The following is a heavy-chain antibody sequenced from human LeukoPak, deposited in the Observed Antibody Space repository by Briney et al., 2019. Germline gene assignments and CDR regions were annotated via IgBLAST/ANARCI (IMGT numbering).Heavy chain of an antibody. V-gene: IGHV1-69*04. CDR1: GGTFSSYA. D-gene: IGHD3-22*01. CDR2: IIPILGIA. Sequence: ASVKVSCKASGGTFSSYAISWVRQAPGHGLEWMGRIIPILGIANYAQKFQGRVTITADKSTSTAYMELSSLRSEDTAVYYCARASLALNYYDSSGLGYWGQGTLVTVSS. J-gene: IGHJ4*02. CDR3: ARASLALNYYDSSGLGY.